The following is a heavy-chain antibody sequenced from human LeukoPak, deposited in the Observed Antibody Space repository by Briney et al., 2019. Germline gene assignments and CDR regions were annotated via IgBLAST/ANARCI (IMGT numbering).Heavy chain of an antibody. D-gene: IGHD3-10*01. V-gene: IGHV3-7*04. CDR3: ARKYYYLDY. J-gene: IGHJ4*02. CDR1: GFSFSTYW. CDR2: IKEEGSDK. Sequence: GGSLRLSRAGSGFSFSTYWMSWVRQAPGKGLEWVANIKEEGSDKYYVDSVKGRFTISRDNAKNSLYLQMNSLRAEDTAVYYCARKYYYLDYWGQGTLVTVSS.